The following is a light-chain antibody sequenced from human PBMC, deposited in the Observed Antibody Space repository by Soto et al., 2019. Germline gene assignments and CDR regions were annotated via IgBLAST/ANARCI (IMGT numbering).Light chain of an antibody. CDR1: QSISSW. CDR2: DAS. J-gene: IGKJ1*01. CDR3: QQYNSYSHT. Sequence: DIQMTQSPSTLSASVGDRVTITCRASQSISSWLAWYQQKPGKAPKLLIYDASSLESGVPSRSSGSGSGTEFTLTISSLQPDDFATYYCQQYNSYSHTFGQGTKVDIK. V-gene: IGKV1-5*01.